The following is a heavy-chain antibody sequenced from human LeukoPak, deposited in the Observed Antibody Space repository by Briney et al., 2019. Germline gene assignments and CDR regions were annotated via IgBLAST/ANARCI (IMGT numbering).Heavy chain of an antibody. J-gene: IGHJ3*02. CDR3: ARLKDAFDI. V-gene: IGHV5-51*01. CDR1: GYSFTSYW. CDR2: IDPGDSET. Sequence: GESLKISCKGSGYSFTSYWIGWARQMPGKGLEWMGIIDPGDSETRYSPSFQGQVTISADKSISTAYLQWSSLRASDTAMFYCARLKDAFDIWGQGTMVTVSS.